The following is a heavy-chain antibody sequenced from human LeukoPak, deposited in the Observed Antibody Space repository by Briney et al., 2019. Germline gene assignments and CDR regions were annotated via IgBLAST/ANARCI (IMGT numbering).Heavy chain of an antibody. Sequence: ASVKVSCKASGYTFTSYDINWVRQATGQGLEWMGWMNPKSGRTGYAQKFQGRVTMTRNTSISTAYMELSSLRSEDTAVYYCAGDSIVATIGGGGLDYWGQGTLVTVSS. CDR2: MNPKSGRT. J-gene: IGHJ4*02. D-gene: IGHD5-12*01. CDR3: AGDSIVATIGGGGLDY. CDR1: GYTFTSYD. V-gene: IGHV1-8*01.